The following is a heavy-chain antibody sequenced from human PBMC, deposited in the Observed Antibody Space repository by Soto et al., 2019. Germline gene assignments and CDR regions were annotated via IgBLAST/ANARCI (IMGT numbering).Heavy chain of an antibody. CDR3: AREYVTMVRGVTSNWFDP. CDR2: ISAYNGNT. V-gene: IGHV1-18*01. Sequence: QVQLVQSGAEVKKPGASVKVSCKASGYTFTSYGISWVRQAPGQGLEWMGWISAYNGNTNYAQKLQGRVTMTTDTSTSTAYMELRSLRSDDTAVYYCAREYVTMVRGVTSNWFDPWGQGTLVTVSS. J-gene: IGHJ5*02. D-gene: IGHD3-10*01. CDR1: GYTFTSYG.